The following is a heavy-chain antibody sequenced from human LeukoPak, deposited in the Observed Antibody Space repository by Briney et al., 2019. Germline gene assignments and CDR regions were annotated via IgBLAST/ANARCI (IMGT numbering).Heavy chain of an antibody. CDR2: IYPADSDT. D-gene: IGHD6-6*01. V-gene: IGHV5-51*01. CDR3: ARLSGGSSSPFDY. CDR1: GYSFTNYW. J-gene: IGHJ4*02. Sequence: GESLKISCKGSGYSFTNYWIGWVRQLPGKGLEWMGIIYPADSDTRYSPSFQDQVTISVDKSISTAYLQWSSLKASDTAMYYCARLSGGSSSPFDYWGQGTLVTVSS.